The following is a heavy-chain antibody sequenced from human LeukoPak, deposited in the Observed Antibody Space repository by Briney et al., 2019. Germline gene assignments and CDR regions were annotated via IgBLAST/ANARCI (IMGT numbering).Heavy chain of an antibody. CDR3: ARGSYYYYYYMDV. J-gene: IGHJ6*03. V-gene: IGHV1-2*02. CDR2: INPNSGGT. Sequence: ASVKVSCKASGYTFTGYYMHWVRQAPGQGHEWMGWINPNSGGTNYAQKFQGRVTMTRDTSISTAYMELSRLRSDDTDVYYCARGSYYYYYYMDVWGKGTTVTVSS. CDR1: GYTFTGYY.